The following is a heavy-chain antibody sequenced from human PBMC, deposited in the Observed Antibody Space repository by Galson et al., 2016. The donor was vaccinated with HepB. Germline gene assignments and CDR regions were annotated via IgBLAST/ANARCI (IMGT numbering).Heavy chain of an antibody. CDR2: ISSNGGTT. J-gene: IGHJ4*02. CDR3: ARWGTSSWYDY. D-gene: IGHD6-13*01. CDR1: GFTFSSYA. V-gene: IGHV3-64*02. Sequence: SLRLSCAASGFTFSSYAMHWXRQAXXKGLXXISAISSNGGTTYYADSVXGRFTISRDNSKNTLYLQMGSLRAEDMAVYYCARWGTSSWYDYWGQGTLVTVSS.